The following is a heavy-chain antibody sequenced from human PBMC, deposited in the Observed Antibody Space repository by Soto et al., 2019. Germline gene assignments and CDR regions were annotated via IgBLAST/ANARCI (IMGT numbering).Heavy chain of an antibody. CDR1: GFTVSSNY. J-gene: IGHJ4*02. CDR3: ARRTNGVFDY. CDR2: IYSGGET. Sequence: EVQLVGSGGDLVQPGGSLRLSCTASGFTVSSNYMTWVRQAPGKGLEWVSVIYSGGETYYADSVKDRFTIYRDNSKNTLYLQMNSLRVEDTAIYYWARRTNGVFDYWGRGTLVTVSS. V-gene: IGHV3-66*01.